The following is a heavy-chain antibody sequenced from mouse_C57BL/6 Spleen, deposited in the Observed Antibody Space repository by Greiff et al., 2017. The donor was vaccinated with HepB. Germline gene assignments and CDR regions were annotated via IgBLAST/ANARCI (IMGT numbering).Heavy chain of an antibody. V-gene: IGHV2-2*01. J-gene: IGHJ2*01. CDR1: GFSFTSYG. Sequence: VQGVESGPGLVQPSQSLYITCTVSGFSFTSYGVHWVRQSPGKGLEWLGVIWSGGSTDYNAAFISRLGISKDNSKSQVFFKMNSLQADDTAIYYCARKVDDYDAYFDYWGQGTTLTVSS. CDR2: IWSGGST. CDR3: ARKVDDYDAYFDY. D-gene: IGHD2-4*01.